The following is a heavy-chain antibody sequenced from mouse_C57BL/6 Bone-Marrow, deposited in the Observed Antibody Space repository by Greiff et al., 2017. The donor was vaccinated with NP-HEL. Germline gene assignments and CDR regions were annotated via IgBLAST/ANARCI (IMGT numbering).Heavy chain of an antibody. CDR2: ISSGGSYT. CDR1: GFTFSSYG. CDR3: ASRGGYSN. Sequence: EVQGVESGGDLVKPGGSLKLSCAASGFTFSSYGMSWVRQTPDKRLEWVATISSGGSYTYYPDSVKGRFTISRDNAKNTLYLQMSSLKSEDTAMYYCASRGGYSNWGQGTSVTVSS. D-gene: IGHD2-5*01. J-gene: IGHJ4*01. V-gene: IGHV5-6*01.